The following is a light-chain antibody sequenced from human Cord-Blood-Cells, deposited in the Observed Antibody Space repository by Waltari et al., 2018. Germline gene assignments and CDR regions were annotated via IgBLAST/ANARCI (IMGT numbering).Light chain of an antibody. CDR1: QRVSSY. Sequence: EIVWTQSTATLSLSPGERAPLSCRASQRVSSYLAWYQQNPGQAPRLLIYDASNRATGIPARFSGSGSGTDFTLTISSLEPEDFAVYYCQQRSNWPPLTFGGGTKVEIK. CDR2: DAS. V-gene: IGKV3-11*01. J-gene: IGKJ4*01. CDR3: QQRSNWPPLT.